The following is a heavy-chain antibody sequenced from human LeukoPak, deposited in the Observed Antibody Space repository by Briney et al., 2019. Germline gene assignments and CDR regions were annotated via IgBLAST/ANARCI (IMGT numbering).Heavy chain of an antibody. CDR2: INPNSGGT. D-gene: IGHD3-10*01. CDR1: GYTFTGYY. J-gene: IGHJ3*01. CDR3: ARDLLGTMVRGT. V-gene: IGHV1-2*02. Sequence: ASVKVSCKASGYTFTGYYMHWVRQASGQGLEWMGWINPNSGGTNYAQKFQGRVTMTRDTSISTAYMELSRLRSDDTAVYYCARDLLGTMVRGTWGQGTMVTVPS.